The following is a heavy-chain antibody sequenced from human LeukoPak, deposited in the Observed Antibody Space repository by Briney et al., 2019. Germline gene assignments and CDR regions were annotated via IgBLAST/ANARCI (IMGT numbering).Heavy chain of an antibody. CDR1: GGSISSSSYY. V-gene: IGHV4-39*01. CDR2: IYYSGNT. Sequence: SETLSLPCTVSGGSISSSSYYWGWIRQPPGKGLEWIGSIYYSGNTYYNPSLKSRVTISVDTSKNQFSLKLSSVTAADTAVYYCARLFSSSWYRGAFDLWGQGTMVTVSS. J-gene: IGHJ3*01. D-gene: IGHD6-13*01. CDR3: ARLFSSSWYRGAFDL.